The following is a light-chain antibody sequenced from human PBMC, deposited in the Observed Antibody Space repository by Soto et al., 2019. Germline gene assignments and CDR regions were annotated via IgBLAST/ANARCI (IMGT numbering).Light chain of an antibody. CDR2: GAS. J-gene: IGKJ1*01. CDR3: QQYNNWAWT. V-gene: IGKV3-15*01. CDR1: QSVSSN. Sequence: EIVMTQSPATLSVSPGERATLSCRASQSVSSNLAWYQQKPGQAPRLLIYGASTRATGIPARFSGSGSGTEFTLTISSLQYEDFADYYCQQYNNWAWTFGQGTKVEIK.